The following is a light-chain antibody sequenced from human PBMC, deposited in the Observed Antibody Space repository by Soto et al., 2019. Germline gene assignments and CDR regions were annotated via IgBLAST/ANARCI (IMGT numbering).Light chain of an antibody. Sequence: ALTQPRSVSGSPGQSVAISCTGTSSDIGGYNYVSWYQQHPGKAPKVMIYDVDKRPSGVPDRFSGSKSGNTASLTISDLQAEDEADYYCCSNAGRPDVFGTGTKVTVL. CDR2: DVD. CDR3: CSNAGRPDV. V-gene: IGLV2-11*01. J-gene: IGLJ1*01. CDR1: SSDIGGYNY.